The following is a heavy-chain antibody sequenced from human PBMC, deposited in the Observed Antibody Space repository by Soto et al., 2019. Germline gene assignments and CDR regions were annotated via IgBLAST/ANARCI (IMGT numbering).Heavy chain of an antibody. V-gene: IGHV1-3*01. CDR3: AREGRIAAAGTVDY. CDR1: GYTFTSYA. D-gene: IGHD6-13*01. CDR2: INAGNGNT. Sequence: ASVKVSCKASGYTFTSYAMHWVRQAPGQRLEWMGWINAGNGNTKYSQKFQGRVTMTRDTSTSTVYMELSSLRSEDTAVYYCAREGRIAAAGTVDYWGQGTLVTVSS. J-gene: IGHJ4*02.